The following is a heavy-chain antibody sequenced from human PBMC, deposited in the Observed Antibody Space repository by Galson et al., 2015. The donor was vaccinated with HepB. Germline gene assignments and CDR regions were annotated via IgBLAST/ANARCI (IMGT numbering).Heavy chain of an antibody. CDR3: ARDVGDFYYYGMDV. Sequence: SLRLSCAASGFPFSSYSMNWVRQAPGKGLEWVSYISGSSSSIYYADSVKGRFAISRDNAKKSLSLQMNSLTAEDTAVYYCARDVGDFYYYGMDVWGQGTTVTVSS. CDR2: ISGSSSSI. V-gene: IGHV3-48*04. J-gene: IGHJ6*02. CDR1: GFPFSSYS. D-gene: IGHD1-26*01.